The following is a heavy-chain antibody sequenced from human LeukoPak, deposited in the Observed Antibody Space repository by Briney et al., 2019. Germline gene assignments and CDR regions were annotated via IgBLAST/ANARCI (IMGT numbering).Heavy chain of an antibody. V-gene: IGHV3-33*06. D-gene: IGHD3-3*01. Sequence: GGSLRLSCAASGFTFSNYGMHWVRQAPAGGLGCVAVIWFDGKHQYYADSVKGRFNISRDNPKNMLYLQMNSLRVEDTAVYYCAKGPTQVLRFLRDGKTYYMDVWGKGTSVLVSS. J-gene: IGHJ6*03. CDR3: AKGPTQVLRFLRDGKTYYMDV. CDR1: GFTFSNYG. CDR2: IWFDGKHQ.